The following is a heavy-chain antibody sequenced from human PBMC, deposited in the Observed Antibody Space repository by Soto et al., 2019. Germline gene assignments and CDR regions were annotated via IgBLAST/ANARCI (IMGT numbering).Heavy chain of an antibody. CDR1: GFTFSSYA. Sequence: EVQLLESGGGLVQPGGSLRLSCAASGFTFSSYAMSWVRQAPGKGLEWVSAISGIGGSTYYGDSVKGRFTISRDNSKNTLYLQMTSLRAADRAVYECAKKSPMDAWGQGTTVTVSS. CDR3: AKKSPMDA. CDR2: ISGIGGST. V-gene: IGHV3-23*01. J-gene: IGHJ6*02.